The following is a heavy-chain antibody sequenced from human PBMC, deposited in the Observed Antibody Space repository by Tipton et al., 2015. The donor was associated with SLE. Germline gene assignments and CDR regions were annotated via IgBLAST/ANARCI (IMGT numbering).Heavy chain of an antibody. V-gene: IGHV4-39*01. J-gene: IGHJ4*02. CDR3: ASLHAAAGLDY. CDR2: IYYSGGT. CDR1: GGSISSSSYY. Sequence: GLVKPSETLSLTCTVSGGSISSSSYYWGWIRQPPGKGLEWIGSIYYSGGTYYNPSLKSRVTISVDTSKNQFSLKLSSVTAADTAVYYCASLHAAAGLDYWGQGTLVTVSS. D-gene: IGHD6-13*01.